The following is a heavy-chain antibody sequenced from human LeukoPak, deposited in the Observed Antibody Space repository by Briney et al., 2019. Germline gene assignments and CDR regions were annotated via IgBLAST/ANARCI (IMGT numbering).Heavy chain of an antibody. CDR2: INHSGST. D-gene: IGHD6-13*01. V-gene: IGHV4-34*01. J-gene: IGHJ4*02. Sequence: PSETLSLTCAVYGGSFSGYYWSWIRQPPGKGLEWIGEINHSGSTNYNPSLKSRVTISVDTSKNQFSLKLSSVTAADTAVYYCARGPSPYIAAAGSRYCFDYWGQGTLVTVSS. CDR3: ARGPSPYIAAAGSRYCFDY. CDR1: GGSFSGYY.